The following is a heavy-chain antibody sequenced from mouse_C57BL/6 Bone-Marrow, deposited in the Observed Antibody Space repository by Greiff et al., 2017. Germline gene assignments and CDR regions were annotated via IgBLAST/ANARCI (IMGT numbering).Heavy chain of an antibody. J-gene: IGHJ4*01. Sequence: QVQLQQPGAELVKPGASVKLSCKASGYTFTSYWMHWVKQRPGQGLEWIGMIHPNSGSTNYNEKFKSKATLTVDKSSSTAYMQLSSLTSEDSAVYYCARDSSGYNYTVDYWGQGTSVTVSS. CDR3: ARDSSGYNYTVDY. V-gene: IGHV1-64*01. CDR2: IHPNSGST. D-gene: IGHD3-2*02. CDR1: GYTFTSYW.